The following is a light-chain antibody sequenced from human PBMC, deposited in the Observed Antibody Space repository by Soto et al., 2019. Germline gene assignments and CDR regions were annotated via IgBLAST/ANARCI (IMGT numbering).Light chain of an antibody. J-gene: IGLJ2*01. V-gene: IGLV1-47*01. CDR1: SSNIGTNY. CDR2: RNN. Sequence: QSVLTQPPSASGTPGQRVTMSCSGSSSNIGTNYVYWYQQRPGTAPELLIYRNNQRPSGVPDRFSGSKSGTSASLAISGLQSEDEADYYCATWDDSLSGHVVFGGGTKVTVL. CDR3: ATWDDSLSGHVV.